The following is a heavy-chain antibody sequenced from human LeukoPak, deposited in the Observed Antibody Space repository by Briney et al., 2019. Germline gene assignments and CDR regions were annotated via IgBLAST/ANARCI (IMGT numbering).Heavy chain of an antibody. D-gene: IGHD3-16*01. Sequence: GGSLRLSCAASGFTFSGHWMSWVRQAPGKGLEWVANIRHDGSDKYYVDSVKGRFTISRDNAKNSLSLQMNSLRVEDTAVYYCARDGGVGFPFDFWGQGTLVTVSS. CDR3: ARDGGVGFPFDF. CDR2: IRHDGSDK. CDR1: GFTFSGHW. V-gene: IGHV3-7*01. J-gene: IGHJ4*02.